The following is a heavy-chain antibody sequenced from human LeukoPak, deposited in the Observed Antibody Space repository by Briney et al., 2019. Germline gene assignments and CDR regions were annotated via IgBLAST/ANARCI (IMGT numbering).Heavy chain of an antibody. Sequence: PGGSLRLSCAASGFTFSSYGMHWVRQAPGKGLEWVAFILYDGSNKYYADSLKGRFTITRDNSKNTLYLEMNSLRAEDTAVYYCAKASARYCSSTSCNRLDAFDIWGQGTMGTVSS. D-gene: IGHD2-2*01. V-gene: IGHV3-30*02. CDR3: AKASARYCSSTSCNRLDAFDI. J-gene: IGHJ3*02. CDR2: ILYDGSNK. CDR1: GFTFSSYG.